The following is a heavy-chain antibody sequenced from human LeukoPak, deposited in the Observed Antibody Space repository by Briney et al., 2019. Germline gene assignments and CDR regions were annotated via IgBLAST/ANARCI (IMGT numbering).Heavy chain of an antibody. Sequence: GGSLRLSCAASGFTFSSYSMNWVRQAPGKGLEWVSYISSSSSTIYYADSVKGRFTISRDNAKNSLYLQMNSLRDEDTAVYYCARDGGPCSGGSCYPPYYYSMDVWGQGTTVTVSS. CDR3: ARDGGPCSGGSCYPPYYYSMDV. D-gene: IGHD2-15*01. CDR1: GFTFSSYS. J-gene: IGHJ6*02. V-gene: IGHV3-48*02. CDR2: ISSSSSTI.